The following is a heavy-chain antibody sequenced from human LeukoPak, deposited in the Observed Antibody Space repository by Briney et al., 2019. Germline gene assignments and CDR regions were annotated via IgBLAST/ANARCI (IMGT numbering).Heavy chain of an antibody. V-gene: IGHV4-39*01. CDR2: IYYSGST. J-gene: IGHJ4*02. D-gene: IGHD6-19*01. CDR1: GGSISSSSYY. CDR3: ASFSSGWPYYSDY. Sequence: SETLSLTCTVSGGSISSSSYYWGWIRQPPGKGLEWIGSIYYSGSTYYNPSLKSRVTISVDTSKNQFSLKLSSVTAADTAVYYSASFSSGWPYYSDYWGQGTLVTVSS.